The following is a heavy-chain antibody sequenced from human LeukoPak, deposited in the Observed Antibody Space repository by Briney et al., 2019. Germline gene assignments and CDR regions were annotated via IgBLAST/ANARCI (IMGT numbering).Heavy chain of an antibody. CDR2: IYPGDSDT. V-gene: IGHV5-51*01. Sequence: RGESLKISCKGSGYSFTSYWIGWVRQMPGKGLEWMGIIYPGDSDTRYGPSFQGQVTISADKSISTAYLQWSSLKASDTAMYYCASHSGHDYYYYYMDVWGKGTTVTVSS. J-gene: IGHJ6*03. D-gene: IGHD1-14*01. CDR1: GYSFTSYW. CDR3: ASHSGHDYYYYYMDV.